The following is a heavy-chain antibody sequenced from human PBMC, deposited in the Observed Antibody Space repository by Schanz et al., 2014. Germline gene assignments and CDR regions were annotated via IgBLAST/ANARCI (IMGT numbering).Heavy chain of an antibody. CDR3: VRVPSRDVSFDL. CDR1: GYTFTAYG. J-gene: IGHJ2*01. CDR2: IRPDNGHT. Sequence: VQSVHSGTEVQKLGASVKVSCQTSGYTFTAYGLSWVRQAPGQGLEWLGWIRPDNGHTTYSQKVRDRVIFTTDTSANTAYMELRSLRSDDTAHYYCVRVPSRDVSFDLWGRGTLVTVSS. D-gene: IGHD3-16*01. V-gene: IGHV1-18*01.